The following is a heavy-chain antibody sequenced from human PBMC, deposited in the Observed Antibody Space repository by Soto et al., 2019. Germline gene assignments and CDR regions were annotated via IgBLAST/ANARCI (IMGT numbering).Heavy chain of an antibody. V-gene: IGHV1-46*01. J-gene: IGHJ1*01. CDR1: GYTFTSYY. CDR3: AITSSAVRRSRCGEYFHH. CDR2: INPSEGST. Sequence: GASVKVSCKAFGYTFTSYYMHWVRQAPGQGLEWMGIINPSEGSTSYAQKFQGRATMTRDTSTNTVYMELSSLRSEDTAVYYCAITSSAVRRSRCGEYFHHWGQGTLVTVSS. D-gene: IGHD3-16*02.